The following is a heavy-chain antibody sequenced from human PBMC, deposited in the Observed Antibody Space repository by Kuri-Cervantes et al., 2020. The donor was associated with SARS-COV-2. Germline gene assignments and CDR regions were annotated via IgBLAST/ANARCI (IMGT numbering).Heavy chain of an antibody. CDR3: ARGLTGTSYWYFDL. J-gene: IGHJ2*01. Sequence: GESLKISCAASGFTVSSNYMSWVRQAPGKGLEWVSVIYSGGSTYYADSVKGRFTISRDNSKNTLYLQMNSLIAEDTAVYYCARGLTGTSYWYFDLWGRGTLVTVSS. D-gene: IGHD1-20*01. V-gene: IGHV3-66*02. CDR1: GFTVSSNY. CDR2: IYSGGST.